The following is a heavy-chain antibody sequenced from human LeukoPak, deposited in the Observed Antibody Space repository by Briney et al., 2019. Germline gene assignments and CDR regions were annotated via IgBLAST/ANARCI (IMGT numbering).Heavy chain of an antibody. CDR3: AKWKYSNSGIDDY. D-gene: IGHD6-6*01. V-gene: IGHV1-69*13. J-gene: IGHJ4*02. Sequence: SVKVSCKASGGTFSSYAISWVRQAPGQGLEWMGGIIPIFGTANYAQKFQGRVTITADESTSTAYMELSSLRSEDTAVYYCAKWKYSNSGIDDYWGQGTLVTVSS. CDR1: GGTFSSYA. CDR2: IIPIFGTA.